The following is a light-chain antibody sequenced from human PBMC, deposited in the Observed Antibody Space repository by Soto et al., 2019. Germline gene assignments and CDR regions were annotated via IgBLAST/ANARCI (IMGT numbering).Light chain of an antibody. CDR1: QSVSSN. CDR3: QQYNNWPSIT. CDR2: GAF. V-gene: IGKV3-15*01. J-gene: IGKJ5*01. Sequence: EIVMTQSPATLSVSPGERATLSCRASQSVSSNLAWYQQKPGQAPRLLIYGAFTRATGIPARFSGSGSGTEFTLTISSLQSEDLAVYYCQQYNNWPSITFGQGTRLEIK.